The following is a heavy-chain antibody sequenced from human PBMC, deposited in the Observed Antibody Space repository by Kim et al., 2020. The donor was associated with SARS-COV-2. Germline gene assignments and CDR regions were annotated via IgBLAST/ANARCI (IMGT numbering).Heavy chain of an antibody. Sequence: GGSLRLSCAASGFTFSSYAMSWVRQAPGKGLEWVSAISGSGGSTYYADSVKGRFTISRDNSKNTLYLQMNSLRAEDTAVYYCAKSPYLGYSSGWYFWMDYWGQGTLVTVSS. CDR1: GFTFSSYA. V-gene: IGHV3-23*01. CDR3: AKSPYLGYSSGWYFWMDY. D-gene: IGHD6-19*01. J-gene: IGHJ4*02. CDR2: ISGSGGST.